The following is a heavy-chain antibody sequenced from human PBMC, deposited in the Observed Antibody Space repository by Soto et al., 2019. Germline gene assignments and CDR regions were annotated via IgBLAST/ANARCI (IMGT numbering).Heavy chain of an antibody. V-gene: IGHV4-39*01. CDR2: IFYGGST. Sequence: SETLSLTCSVSGGSISSSSCHWGWIRQPPGKGLEWIGSIFYGGSTSDNPSLRSRVTISVDTSSNQVSLKLSSVTATDTAVYYCASGYGQLAYFDYWGQGTLVTVSS. CDR1: GGSISSSSCH. CDR3: ASGYGQLAYFDY. D-gene: IGHD6-6*01. J-gene: IGHJ4*02.